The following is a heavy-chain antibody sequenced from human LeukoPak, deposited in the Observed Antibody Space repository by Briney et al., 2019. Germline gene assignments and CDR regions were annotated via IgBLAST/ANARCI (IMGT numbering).Heavy chain of an antibody. CDR1: GYTLTELS. V-gene: IGHV1-18*01. CDR2: ISAYNGNT. Sequence: ASVKVSCKVSGYTLTELSMHWVRQAPGKGLEWMGWISAYNGNTNYAQKLQGRVTMTTDTSTSTAYMELRSLRSDDTAVYYCARKEVVVAANNYWGQGTLVTGSS. D-gene: IGHD2-15*01. CDR3: ARKEVVVAANNY. J-gene: IGHJ4*02.